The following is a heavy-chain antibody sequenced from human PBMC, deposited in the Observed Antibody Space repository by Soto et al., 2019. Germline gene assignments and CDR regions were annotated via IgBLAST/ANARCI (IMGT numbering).Heavy chain of an antibody. D-gene: IGHD6-19*01. CDR3: ARAGTPSRRYSSGWYSGY. J-gene: IGHJ4*02. CDR2: ITDNGGST. Sequence: PGGSLRLSCAASGFTFSRDGMSWVRQAPGKGLEWVSLITDNGGSTYYADSVKGRFTISRDNTKNTLYLQMNSLRAEDTAVYYCARAGTPSRRYSSGWYSGYWGQGTLVTVSS. V-gene: IGHV3-23*01. CDR1: GFTFSRDG.